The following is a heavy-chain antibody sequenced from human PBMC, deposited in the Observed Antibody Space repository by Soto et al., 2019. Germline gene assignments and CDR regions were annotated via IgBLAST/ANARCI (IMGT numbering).Heavy chain of an antibody. V-gene: IGHV4-34*01. J-gene: IGHJ4*02. CDR2: IKHSGSS. Sequence: SVTLCLTWTFDSGSISHFYCSFIRQSPGKGLEWIGKIKHSGSSNCNPSLKSRVTISVDKSKNQFSLKLSSVTAADTAVYYCAFSYGSGVFDYWGQGTLVTVSS. CDR3: AFSYGSGVFDY. D-gene: IGHD3-10*01. CDR1: SGSISHFY.